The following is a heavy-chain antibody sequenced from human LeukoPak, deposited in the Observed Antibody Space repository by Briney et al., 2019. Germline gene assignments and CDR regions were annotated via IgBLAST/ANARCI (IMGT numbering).Heavy chain of an antibody. Sequence: GASVKVSCKVSGYTFTEMSIHWVRQTPGKGLEWLGGIDPESGERVYAQNFRGRVTMSKDTSTDTAYMEVSSLRSEDTAIYYCADFGVVTNWFDPWGQGTLVTVSS. CDR2: IDPESGER. CDR1: GYTFTEMS. V-gene: IGHV1-24*01. CDR3: ADFGVVTNWFDP. D-gene: IGHD3-3*01. J-gene: IGHJ5*02.